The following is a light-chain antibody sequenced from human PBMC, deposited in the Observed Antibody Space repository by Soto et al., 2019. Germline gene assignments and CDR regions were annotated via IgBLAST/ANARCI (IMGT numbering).Light chain of an antibody. CDR2: DAS. J-gene: IGKJ5*01. CDR3: QHYDNLPPG. Sequence: DLQMTQSPSSLSASVGDRVTITCQASQDISNYLNWYQQKPGKAPKLLIYDASNLETGVPSRFSGSGSGTDFTFTISSLQPEDIATYDCQHYDNLPPGFGQGTRLEIK. CDR1: QDISNY. V-gene: IGKV1-33*01.